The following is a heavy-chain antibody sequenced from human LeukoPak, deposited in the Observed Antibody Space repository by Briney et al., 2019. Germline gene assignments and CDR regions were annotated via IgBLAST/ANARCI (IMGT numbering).Heavy chain of an antibody. CDR1: GYTFTGYY. CDR2: INPNSGGT. J-gene: IGHJ4*02. Sequence: GASVKVSCKASGYTFTGYYMHWVRQAPGQGLEWMGWINPNSGGTNYAQKFQGRVTMTRNTSISTAYMELSRLRSDDTAVYYCARAYGSGSTPDYWGQGTLVTVSS. V-gene: IGHV1-2*02. D-gene: IGHD3-10*01. CDR3: ARAYGSGSTPDY.